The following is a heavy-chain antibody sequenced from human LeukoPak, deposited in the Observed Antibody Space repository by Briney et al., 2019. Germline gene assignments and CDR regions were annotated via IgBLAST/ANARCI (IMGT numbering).Heavy chain of an antibody. Sequence: PGGSLRLSCAASGFSFGTYWMTWVRQAPGKGLEWVVNIKQDGSEKYYVDSVKGRFTISRDNAKKSLYLQMNSLRAEDTAVYYCALYSTSSGGLDPWGQGTLVTVSS. V-gene: IGHV3-7*05. J-gene: IGHJ5*02. D-gene: IGHD6-6*01. CDR2: IKQDGSEK. CDR1: GFSFGTYW. CDR3: ALYSTSSGGLDP.